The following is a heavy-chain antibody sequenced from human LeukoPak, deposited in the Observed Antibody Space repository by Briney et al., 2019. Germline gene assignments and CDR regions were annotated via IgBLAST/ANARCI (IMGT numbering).Heavy chain of an antibody. V-gene: IGHV3-21*01. CDR3: ARTRLTTQAYYYGMDV. CDR2: ISGTSNYI. D-gene: IGHD4-11*01. J-gene: IGHJ6*04. CDR1: GFTFNSYS. Sequence: GGSLRLSCAASGFTFNSYSMNWVRQAPGKGLEWVSSISGTSNYIYYADSVKGRFTISRDNAKNSLYLQMNSLRAEDTAVYYCARTRLTTQAYYYGMDVWGKGTTVTVSS.